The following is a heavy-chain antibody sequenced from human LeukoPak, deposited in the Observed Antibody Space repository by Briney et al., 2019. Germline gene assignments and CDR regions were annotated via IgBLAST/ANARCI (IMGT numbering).Heavy chain of an antibody. CDR2: INPNSGGT. CDR1: GYTFTGYY. Sequence: GASVKVSCKASGYTFTGYYMHWVRQAPGQGLEWMGRINPNSGGTNYAQKFQGRVTMTRDTFISTAYMELSRLRSDDTAVYYCARDHPYDFWSGYHYNWFDPWGQGTLVTVSS. J-gene: IGHJ5*02. D-gene: IGHD3-3*01. CDR3: ARDHPYDFWSGYHYNWFDP. V-gene: IGHV1-2*06.